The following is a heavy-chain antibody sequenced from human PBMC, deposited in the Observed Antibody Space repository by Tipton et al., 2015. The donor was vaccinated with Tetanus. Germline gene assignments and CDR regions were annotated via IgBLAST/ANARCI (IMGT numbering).Heavy chain of an antibody. CDR2: IWYDGSNK. D-gene: IGHD1-26*01. CDR3: ARELDSGSYGGYFEY. CDR1: GFTFSSYG. Sequence: SLRLSCAASGFTFSSYGMHWVRLAPGKGLEWVAVIWYDGSNKYYADSVKGRFTISRDNSKNTLYLQMNSLRAEDTAVYYCARELDSGSYGGYFEYWGQGTLVTVAS. V-gene: IGHV3-33*01. J-gene: IGHJ4*02.